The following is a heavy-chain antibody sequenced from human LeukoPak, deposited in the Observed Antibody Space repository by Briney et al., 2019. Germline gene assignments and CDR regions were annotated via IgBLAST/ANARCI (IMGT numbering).Heavy chain of an antibody. V-gene: IGHV3-64D*09. CDR2: IISNGGST. D-gene: IGHD4-17*01. CDR1: GFTFSSYG. J-gene: IGHJ4*02. CDR3: VKGRGVLTTVTAHYFDY. Sequence: GGSLRLSCSASGFTFSSYGMHWVRQAPGKGLEYVSAIISNGGSTYYADSVKGRFTISRDNSKNTLYLQMSSLRPEDTAVYYCVKGRGVLTTVTAHYFDYWGQGTLVTVYS.